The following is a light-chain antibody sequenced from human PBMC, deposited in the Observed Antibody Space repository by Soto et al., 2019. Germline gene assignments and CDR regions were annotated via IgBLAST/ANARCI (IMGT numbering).Light chain of an antibody. CDR2: DVT. CDR1: SSDVGSYNF. CDR3: CSYASSSTYV. J-gene: IGLJ1*01. V-gene: IGLV2-23*02. Sequence: QSALTQPASVSGSPGQSITISCTGTSSDVGSYNFVSWYQQHPGKAPKLMIYDVTKRPSGVSDRFSGSRSGNTASLTISGLQAEDEADYYCCSYASSSTYVFGSGTNSPS.